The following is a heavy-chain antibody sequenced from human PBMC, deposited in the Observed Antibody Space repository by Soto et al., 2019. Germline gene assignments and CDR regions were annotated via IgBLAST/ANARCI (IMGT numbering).Heavy chain of an antibody. J-gene: IGHJ4*02. CDR1: GFTFSSYA. CDR3: ARSDYDSSSLDY. CDR2: ISYDGSNK. V-gene: IGHV3-30-3*01. D-gene: IGHD3-22*01. Sequence: QVQLVESGGGVVQPGRSLRLSCAASGFTFSSYAMHWVRQAPGKGLEWVAVISYDGSNKYYADSVKGRFTISRDNSKNTLYLQMNSLRAEDTAVYYCARSDYDSSSLDYWGQGTLVTVSS.